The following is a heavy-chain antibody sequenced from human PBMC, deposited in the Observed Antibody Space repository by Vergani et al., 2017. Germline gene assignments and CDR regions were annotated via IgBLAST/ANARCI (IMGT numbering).Heavy chain of an antibody. CDR2: ISSSSSTI. CDR1: GFTFSSYS. Sequence: EVQLVESGGGLVQPGGSLRLSCAASGFTFSSYSMNWVRQAPGKGLEWVSYISSSSSTIYYADSVKGRFTISRDNAKNSLYLQMNSLRAGDTAVYYCAREFIVGSSGGMDVWGQGTTVTVSS. J-gene: IGHJ6*02. V-gene: IGHV3-48*01. CDR3: AREFIVGSSGGMDV. D-gene: IGHD1-26*01.